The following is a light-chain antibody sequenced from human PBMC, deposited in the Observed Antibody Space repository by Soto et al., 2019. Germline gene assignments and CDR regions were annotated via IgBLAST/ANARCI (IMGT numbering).Light chain of an antibody. Sequence: QSALTQPASVSGSPGQSITISCTGTISDVGDYNYVSWYQQHPDKAPKLMIYDVSNRPSGVSNRFSGSKSGNTASLTISGLRPEDEADYYCSSYRSSSPLVVFGGGTKLTVL. CDR1: ISDVGDYNY. J-gene: IGLJ2*01. CDR3: SSYRSSSPLVV. V-gene: IGLV2-14*01. CDR2: DVS.